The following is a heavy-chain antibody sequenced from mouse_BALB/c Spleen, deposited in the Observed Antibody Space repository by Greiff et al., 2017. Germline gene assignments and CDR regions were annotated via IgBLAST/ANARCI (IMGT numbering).Heavy chain of an antibody. V-gene: IGHV2-9*02. CDR2: IWAGGST. CDR1: GFSLTSYG. CDR3: ARDGYYGSSYGYFDY. D-gene: IGHD1-1*01. J-gene: IGHJ2*01. Sequence: QVQLQQSGPGLVAPSQSLSITCTVSGFSLTSYGVHWVRQPPGKGLEWLGVIWAGGSTNYNSALMSRLSISKDNSKSQVFLKMNSLQTDDTAMYYCARDGYYGSSYGYFDYWGQGTTLTVSS.